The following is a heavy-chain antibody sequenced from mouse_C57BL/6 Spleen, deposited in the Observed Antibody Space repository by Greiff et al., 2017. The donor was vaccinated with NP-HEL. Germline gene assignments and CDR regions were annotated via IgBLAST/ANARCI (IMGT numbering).Heavy chain of an antibody. J-gene: IGHJ2*01. Sequence: EVMLVESGGGLVKPGGSLKLSCAASGFTFSSYTMSWVRQTPEKRLEWVATISGGGGNTYYPDSVKGRFTISRDNAKNTLYLQMSSLSSEDTALYYCARHTIVTTVYFDYWGQGTTLTVSS. V-gene: IGHV5-9*01. D-gene: IGHD2-5*01. CDR3: ARHTIVTTVYFDY. CDR1: GFTFSSYT. CDR2: ISGGGGNT.